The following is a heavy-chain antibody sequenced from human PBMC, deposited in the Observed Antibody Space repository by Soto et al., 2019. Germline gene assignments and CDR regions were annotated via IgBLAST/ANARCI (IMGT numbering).Heavy chain of an antibody. CDR3: ARGYCSGGSCYPQDY. CDR2: IYYSGST. D-gene: IGHD2-15*01. V-gene: IGHV4-31*03. CDR1: GGSISSGGYY. Sequence: SETLSLTCTVSGGSISSGGYYLSWIRQHPGKGLEWIGYIYYSGSTYYNPSLKSRVTISVDTSKNQFSLKLSSVTAADTAVYYCARGYCSGGSCYPQDYWGQGTLVTVSS. J-gene: IGHJ4*02.